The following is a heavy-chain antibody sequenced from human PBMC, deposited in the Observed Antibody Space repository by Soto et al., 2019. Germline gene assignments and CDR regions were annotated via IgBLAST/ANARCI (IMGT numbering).Heavy chain of an antibody. CDR2: ISAYNGNT. J-gene: IGHJ6*02. V-gene: IGHV1-18*04. D-gene: IGHD3-3*01. CDR3: ARDGDTIFGVVNVSGMDV. CDR1: GYTFTSYG. Sequence: ASVKVSCKASGYTFTSYGISWVRQAPGQGLEWMGWISAYNGNTNYAQKLQGRVTMTTDTSTSTAYMELRSLRSDDTAVYYCARDGDTIFGVVNVSGMDVWGQGXTVTV.